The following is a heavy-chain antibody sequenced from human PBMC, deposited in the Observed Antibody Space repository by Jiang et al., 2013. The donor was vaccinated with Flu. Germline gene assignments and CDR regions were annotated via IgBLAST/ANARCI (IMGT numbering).Heavy chain of an antibody. Sequence: SGAEVKKPGASVKVSCKASGYTFTYSYVHWVRQAPGQGLEWMGIINASGGSTRYAQRFQGRVTMTRDTSTSTVYMELSSLRSEDTAVYYCARDPGIDTSGSYHYFFDYWGQGTLVTVSS. D-gene: IGHD3-22*01. CDR1: GYTFTYSY. V-gene: IGHV1-46*03. J-gene: IGHJ4*02. CDR3: ARDPGIDTSGSYHYFFDY. CDR2: INASGGST.